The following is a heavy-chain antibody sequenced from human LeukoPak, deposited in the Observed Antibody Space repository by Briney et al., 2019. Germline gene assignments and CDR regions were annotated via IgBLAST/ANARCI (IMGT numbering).Heavy chain of an antibody. J-gene: IGHJ5*02. CDR3: AKGAVAGRGNWFDP. D-gene: IGHD6-19*01. CDR2: SSSSGSST. CDR1: GFSFSDYY. V-gene: IGHV3-11*01. Sequence: PGGSLRLSCAASGFSFSDYYMNWIRQAPGKGLEWVSYSSSSGSSTYYADSVKGRFTISRDYAKNALFLQMNSLRAEDTAVYYCAKGAVAGRGNWFDPWGQGTLVTVSS.